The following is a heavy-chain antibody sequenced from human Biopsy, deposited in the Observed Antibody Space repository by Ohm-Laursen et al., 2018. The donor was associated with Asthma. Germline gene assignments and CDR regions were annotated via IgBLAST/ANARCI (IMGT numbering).Heavy chain of an antibody. V-gene: IGHV3-21*01. CDR1: GFTFSSYS. Sequence: SLRLSCAASGFTFSSYSMSWVRQAPGKGLEWVSSISSSSSYIYYADSVKGRFTISRDNAKNSLYLQMNSLGAEDTAVYYCARDRYGDYVGWFDPWGQGTLVTVSS. CDR2: ISSSSSYI. CDR3: ARDRYGDYVGWFDP. D-gene: IGHD4-17*01. J-gene: IGHJ5*02.